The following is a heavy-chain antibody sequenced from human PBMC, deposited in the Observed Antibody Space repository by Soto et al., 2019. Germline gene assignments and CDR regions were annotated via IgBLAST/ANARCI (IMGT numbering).Heavy chain of an antibody. CDR3: ARDLVGFAGQLVPGMDV. CDR1: GFTFSSYG. Sequence: SGGSLRLSCAASGFTFSSYGMHWVLQAPGKGLEWVAVIWYDGSNKYYADSVKGRFTISRDNSKNTLYLQMNSMRAEDTAVYYCARDLVGFAGQLVPGMDVWGQGTRETRSS. V-gene: IGHV3-33*01. CDR2: IWYDGSNK. D-gene: IGHD6-6*01. J-gene: IGHJ6*02.